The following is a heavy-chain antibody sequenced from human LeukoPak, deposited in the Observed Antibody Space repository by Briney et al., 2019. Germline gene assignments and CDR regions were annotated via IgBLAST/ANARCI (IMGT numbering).Heavy chain of an antibody. CDR3: ARETYYYDSSGYSLGGFDY. CDR2: ISGSGGST. J-gene: IGHJ4*02. V-gene: IGHV3-23*01. CDR1: GFTFSSYA. D-gene: IGHD3-22*01. Sequence: GGSLRLSCAASGFTFSSYAMSWVRQAPGKGLEWVSAISGSGGSTYYADSVKGRFTISRDNSKNTLYLQMNSLRAEDTAVYYCARETYYYDSSGYSLGGFDYWGQGTLVTVSS.